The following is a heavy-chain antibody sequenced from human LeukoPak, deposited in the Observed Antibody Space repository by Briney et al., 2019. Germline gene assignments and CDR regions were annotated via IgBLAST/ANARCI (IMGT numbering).Heavy chain of an antibody. J-gene: IGHJ4*02. CDR3: AREVVLAGTTRAVYYFDY. CDR2: ISSTSNYI. CDR1: GFTFSSYS. Sequence: GGSLRLSCAASGFTFSSYSMNWVRQAPGKGLEWVSSISSTSNYIFYTDSVKGRFTISRDNAKNSVYLQMNSLRAEDTAVYYCAREVVLAGTTRAVYYFDYWGQGTLVTVSS. D-gene: IGHD1-7*01. V-gene: IGHV3-21*01.